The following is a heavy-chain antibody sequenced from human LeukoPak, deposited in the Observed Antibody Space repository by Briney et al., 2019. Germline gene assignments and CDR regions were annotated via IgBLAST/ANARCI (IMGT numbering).Heavy chain of an antibody. CDR1: GYTFTSYY. Sequence: ASVKVSCKASGYTFTSYYMHWVRQAPGQGLEWMGIINPSGGSTSYAQKFQGRVTMTRDTSTSTVYMELSSLRSEDTAVYYCARDHQQLVPWELVYYYGMDVWGQGTTVTVSS. J-gene: IGHJ6*02. CDR3: ARDHQQLVPWELVYYYGMDV. V-gene: IGHV1-46*01. CDR2: INPSGGST. D-gene: IGHD6-13*01.